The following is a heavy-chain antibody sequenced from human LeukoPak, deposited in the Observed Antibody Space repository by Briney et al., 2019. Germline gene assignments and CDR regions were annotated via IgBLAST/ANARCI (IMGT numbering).Heavy chain of an antibody. J-gene: IGHJ4*02. V-gene: IGHV4-34*01. CDR3: ARHEYSGSYSPDY. CDR1: GGSFSGYY. CDR2: INHSGST. Sequence: PSETLSLTCAVYGGSFSGYYWSWIRQPPGKGLEWIGEINHSGSTNYNPSLKSRVTISVDTSKNQFSLKLSSVTAADTAVYYCARHEYSGSYSPDYWGQGTLVTVSS. D-gene: IGHD1-26*01.